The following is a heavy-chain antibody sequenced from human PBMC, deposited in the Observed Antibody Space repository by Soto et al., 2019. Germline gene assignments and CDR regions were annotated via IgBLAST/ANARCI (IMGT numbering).Heavy chain of an antibody. CDR3: AKHSTHYGPFPDF. CDR1: GFTFSSYG. V-gene: IGHV3-30*18. Sequence: QVQLVESGGGVVQPGRSLRLSCAASGFTFSSYGMHWVRQAPGKGLEWVAVISYDGSNKYYADSVKGRFTISRDNSKNTLYLQMNSLRAEDTAVYYCAKHSTHYGPFPDFWGQGTLVTVSS. J-gene: IGHJ4*02. D-gene: IGHD3-10*01. CDR2: ISYDGSNK.